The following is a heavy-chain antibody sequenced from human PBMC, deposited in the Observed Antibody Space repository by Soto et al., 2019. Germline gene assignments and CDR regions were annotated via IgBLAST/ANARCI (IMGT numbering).Heavy chain of an antibody. V-gene: IGHV5-51*01. D-gene: IGHD3-10*01. CDR2: IYPGDSDT. J-gene: IGHJ6*02. CDR3: ARHFGQYYYGSGSYYDYYYGMDV. Sequence: GESLKISCKGSGYSVTSYWIGWVRQMPGKGLEWMGIIYPGDSDTRYSPSFQGQVTISADKSISTAYLQWSSLKASDTAMYYCARHFGQYYYGSGSYYDYYYGMDVWGQGTTVTVSS. CDR1: GYSVTSYW.